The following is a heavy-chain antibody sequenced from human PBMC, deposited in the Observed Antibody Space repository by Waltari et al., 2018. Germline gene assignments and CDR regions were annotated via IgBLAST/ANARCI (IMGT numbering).Heavy chain of an antibody. D-gene: IGHD2-8*01. CDR3: AKDQYIVLMVYARVFDY. CDR2: TYDRSKWYN. V-gene: IGHV6-1*01. J-gene: IGHJ4*02. CDR1: GDSVSSNSAA. Sequence: QVQLQQSGPGLVKPSQTLSLTCAISGDSVSSNSAAWNWIRQSPSRGLEWLGRTYDRSKWYNDYAVSVKSRITSNPDTSKNQFSLQLNSVTPEDTAVYYCAKDQYIVLMVYARVFDYWGQGTLVTVSS.